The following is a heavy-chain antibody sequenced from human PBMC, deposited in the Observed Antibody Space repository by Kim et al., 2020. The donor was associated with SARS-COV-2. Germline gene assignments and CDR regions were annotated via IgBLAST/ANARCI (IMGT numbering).Heavy chain of an antibody. V-gene: IGHV3-53*01. D-gene: IGHD2-15*01. CDR3: ARDRGHRCSGGSCYLSAFDI. J-gene: IGHJ3*02. Sequence: RFTISRDNSKNTLYLQMNSLRAEDTAVYYCARDRGHRCSGGSCYLSAFDIWGQGTMVTVSS.